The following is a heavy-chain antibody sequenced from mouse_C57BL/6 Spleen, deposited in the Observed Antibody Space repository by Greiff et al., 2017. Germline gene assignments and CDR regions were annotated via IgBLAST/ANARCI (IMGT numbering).Heavy chain of an antibody. D-gene: IGHD1-1*01. CDR3: AKATWFAY. Sequence: EVQLQQSGPVLVKPGASVKISCKASGYTFTDYYMNWVKQSHGKSLEWVGDINPYNGGTSYNQKFKGKATFTVDKSSSTAYMELRSLTSEYSAVYYCAKATWFAYWGQGTLVTVSA. V-gene: IGHV1-26*01. J-gene: IGHJ3*01. CDR1: GYTFTDYY. CDR2: INPYNGGT.